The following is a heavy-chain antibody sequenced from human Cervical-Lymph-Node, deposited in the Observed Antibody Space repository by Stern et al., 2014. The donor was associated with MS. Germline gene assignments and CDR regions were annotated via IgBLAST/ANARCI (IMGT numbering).Heavy chain of an antibody. CDR3: ATTRWDLFTWNWFDP. CDR2: IHDSGST. J-gene: IGHJ5*02. D-gene: IGHD1-26*01. V-gene: IGHV4-61*02. Sequence: VQLVESGPGLVKPSQTLSLTCTVSGGSISSSGYYWSWIRQPADKGLEWIGRIHDSGSTYYNPSLKSRVTISMHTAQNQFSLKLPSVTAADTAVYYCATTRWDLFTWNWFDPWGQGTLVTVSS. CDR1: GGSISSSGYY.